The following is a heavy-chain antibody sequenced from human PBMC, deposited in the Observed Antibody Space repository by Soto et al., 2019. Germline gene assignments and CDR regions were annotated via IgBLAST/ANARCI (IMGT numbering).Heavy chain of an antibody. V-gene: IGHV1-46*03. CDR2: INPSGGST. CDR1: GYTFTSYY. CDR3: AREDASGYDSQH. J-gene: IGHJ1*01. Sequence: ASVKVSCKASGYTFTSYYMHWVRQAPGQGLEWMGIINPSGGSTSYAQKFQGRVTMTRDTSTSTVYMELSSLRPEDTAVYYCAREDASGYDSQHWGQGTLVTVSS. D-gene: IGHD5-12*01.